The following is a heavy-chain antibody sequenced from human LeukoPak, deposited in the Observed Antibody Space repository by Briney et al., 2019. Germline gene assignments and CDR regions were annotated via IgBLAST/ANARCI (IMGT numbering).Heavy chain of an antibody. CDR3: ARGGVTIFGVVIIGPHDY. Sequence: ASVKVSCKASGYTFTGYYMHWVRQAPGQGLEWMGWINPNSGGTNYAQRFQGRVTMTRDTSISTAYMELSRLRSDDTAVYYCARGGVTIFGVVIIGPHDYWGQGTLVTVSS. CDR1: GYTFTGYY. V-gene: IGHV1-2*02. D-gene: IGHD3-3*01. J-gene: IGHJ4*02. CDR2: INPNSGGT.